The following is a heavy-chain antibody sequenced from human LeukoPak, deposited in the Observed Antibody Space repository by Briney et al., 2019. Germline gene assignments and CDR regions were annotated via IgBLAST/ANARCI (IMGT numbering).Heavy chain of an antibody. J-gene: IGHJ5*02. CDR1: GYSFPDYW. CDR3: ARQGLPRGGDYKNWFDP. V-gene: IGHV5-51*01. Sequence: PGESLKISCKGSGYSFPDYWIDWVRQMPGQGLEWMGIIYPADSDTRYSPSFQGQVTISADKSISTAYLQWSSLKASDTAMYYCARQGLPRGGDYKNWFDPWGQGTLVTVSS. D-gene: IGHD4-17*01. CDR2: IYPADSDT.